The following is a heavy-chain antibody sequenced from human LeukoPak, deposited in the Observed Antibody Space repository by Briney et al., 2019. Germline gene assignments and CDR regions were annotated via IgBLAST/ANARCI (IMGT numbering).Heavy chain of an antibody. CDR3: AGPRAGYYGAYYMDV. CDR1: GGSISSSSYY. V-gene: IGHV4-39*01. Sequence: SETLSLTCTVSGGSISSSSYYWGWIRQPPGKGLEWIGSIYYSGSTYYNPSLKSRVTISVDTSKNQFSLKLSSVTAAGTAVYHCAGPRAGYYGAYYMDVWGKGTMVTVSS. J-gene: IGHJ6*03. D-gene: IGHD3-10*01. CDR2: IYYSGST.